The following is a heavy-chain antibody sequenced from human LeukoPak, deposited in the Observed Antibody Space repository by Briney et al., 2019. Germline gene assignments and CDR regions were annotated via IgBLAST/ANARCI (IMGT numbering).Heavy chain of an antibody. V-gene: IGHV3-30*02. J-gene: IGHJ4*02. CDR3: AKGGPGLIVGAPFDY. CDR2: IRYDGSNK. D-gene: IGHD1-26*01. CDR1: GFTFSSYG. Sequence: GGSLRLSCAASGFTFSSYGMHWVRQAPGKGLEWVAFIRYDGSNKYYADSVKGRFTIFRDSSKNTLHLQMNSLRAEDTAVYYCAKGGPGLIVGAPFDYWGQGTLVTVSS.